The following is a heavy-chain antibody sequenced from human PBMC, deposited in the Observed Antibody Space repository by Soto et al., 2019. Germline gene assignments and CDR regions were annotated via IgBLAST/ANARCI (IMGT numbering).Heavy chain of an antibody. CDR1: RYSFTSYW. V-gene: IGHV5-51*01. J-gene: IGHJ6*02. D-gene: IGHD6-13*01. Sequence: GESPKISCKGSRYSFTSYWIGWVRQKPGKGLQWMGIIYPGDSDTKYSPSFQGQVTFSADKSISNAYLQWSSLKASETGMYYCARLYSRSWYPTEDDYYYGMDVVFQGTTVTV. CDR2: IYPGDSDT. CDR3: ARLYSRSWYPTEDDYYYGMDV.